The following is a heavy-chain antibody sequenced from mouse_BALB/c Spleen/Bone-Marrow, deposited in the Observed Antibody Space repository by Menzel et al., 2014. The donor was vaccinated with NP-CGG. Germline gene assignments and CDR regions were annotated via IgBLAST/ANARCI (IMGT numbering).Heavy chain of an antibody. Sequence: LVESGGSLKLSCAASGFDFSRYWMGWVRQAPGKGLGWIGEINPDSTTINYTPSLKYKFIISRDNAKSTLFLQMSNVRSEDTALYYCARLGYYGGFAYWGQGTLVTVSA. CDR2: INPDSTTI. J-gene: IGHJ3*01. CDR3: ARLGYYGGFAY. CDR1: GFDFSRYW. D-gene: IGHD2-3*01. V-gene: IGHV4-1*02.